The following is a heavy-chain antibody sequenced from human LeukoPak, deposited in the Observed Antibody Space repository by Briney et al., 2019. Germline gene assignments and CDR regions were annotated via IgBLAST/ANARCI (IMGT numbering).Heavy chain of an antibody. CDR2: ISGDGGST. Sequence: GGSLRLSCAASGFTFVDYAIHWVRQAPGKGLEWVSLISGDGGSTYYADSVKGRFTISGDNSKNTLYLQMNSLRAEDTAVYYCAKEVWSGSYFDYWGQGTLVTVSS. V-gene: IGHV3-43*02. CDR1: GFTFVDYA. J-gene: IGHJ4*02. D-gene: IGHD3-3*01. CDR3: AKEVWSGSYFDY.